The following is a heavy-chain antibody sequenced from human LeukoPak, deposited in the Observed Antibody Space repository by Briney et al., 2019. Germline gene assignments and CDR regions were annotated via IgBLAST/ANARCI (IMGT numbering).Heavy chain of an antibody. CDR3: ASSSPLGYCSGGSCWGAFDI. Sequence: ASVKVSCKASGYTFTGYYMHWVRQAPGRGLEWMGWINPNSGGTNYAQKFQGRVTMTRDTSISTAYMELSRLRSDDTAVYYCASSSPLGYCSGGSCWGAFDIWGQGTMVTVSS. J-gene: IGHJ3*02. CDR1: GYTFTGYY. D-gene: IGHD2-15*01. V-gene: IGHV1-2*02. CDR2: INPNSGGT.